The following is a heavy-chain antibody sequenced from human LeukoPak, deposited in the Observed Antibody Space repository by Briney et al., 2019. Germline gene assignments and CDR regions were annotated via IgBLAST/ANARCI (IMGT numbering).Heavy chain of an antibody. CDR2: IYPGDSDT. Sequence: GESLQISCKCSGYRFTTYWIGWVRQMRGKGLEWMGIIYPGDSDTRYSPSFQGQVTISADKSISTAYLQWSSLKASDTAMYYCARRSGSPARYDFDYWGQGTLVTVSS. D-gene: IGHD1-26*01. CDR1: GYRFTTYW. CDR3: ARRSGSPARYDFDY. J-gene: IGHJ4*02. V-gene: IGHV5-51*01.